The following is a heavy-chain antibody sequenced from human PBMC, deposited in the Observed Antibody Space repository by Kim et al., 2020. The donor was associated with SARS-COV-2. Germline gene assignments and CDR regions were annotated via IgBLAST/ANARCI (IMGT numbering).Heavy chain of an antibody. CDR2: ISYDGTTK. CDR1: GFTFSNYA. V-gene: IGHV3-30*18. Sequence: GGSLRLSCAASGFTFSNYAMHWVRQVPGQGLEWVAVISYDGTTKYYADSVKGRFTVSRDNSKNTMYLQMNSLRAEDTAVYYCAKRESTTNKALDYWGQGILSTVSS. CDR3: AKRESTTNKALDY. J-gene: IGHJ4*02. D-gene: IGHD5-12*01.